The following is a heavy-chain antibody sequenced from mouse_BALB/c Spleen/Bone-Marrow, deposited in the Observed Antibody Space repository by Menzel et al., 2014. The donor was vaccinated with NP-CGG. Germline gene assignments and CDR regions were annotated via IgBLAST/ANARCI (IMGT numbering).Heavy chain of an antibody. CDR3: ARKNSSYVGAMDY. CDR1: GFSLSRYS. CDR2: TWGGGST. Sequence: VQLQQSGPGLVAPSQSLSITCTVSGFSLSRYSIHWVRQPPGKGLEWLGMTWGGGSTDYNSALKSRLSISKDNSKSQVFLKMNSLQTDDTAMYYCARKNSSYVGAMDYWGQGTSVTVSS. D-gene: IGHD1-1*01. J-gene: IGHJ4*01. V-gene: IGHV2-6-4*01.